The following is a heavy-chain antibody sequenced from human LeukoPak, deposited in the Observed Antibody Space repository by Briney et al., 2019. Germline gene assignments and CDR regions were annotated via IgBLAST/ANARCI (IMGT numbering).Heavy chain of an antibody. V-gene: IGHV1-24*01. CDR1: GYTLAKLV. Sequence: ASVKVSCKVSGYTLAKLVMHWVRQAPGKGLEWMGGFDPEDGETIYAQKFQGRVTMTEDTSTDTAYMELSSLRSEDTAVYYCARGLLWFGEFPNDYWGQGTLVTVSS. CDR3: ARGLLWFGEFPNDY. CDR2: FDPEDGET. J-gene: IGHJ4*02. D-gene: IGHD3-10*01.